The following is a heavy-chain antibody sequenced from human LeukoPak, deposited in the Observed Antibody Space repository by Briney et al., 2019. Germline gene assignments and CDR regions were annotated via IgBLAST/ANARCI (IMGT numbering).Heavy chain of an antibody. CDR2: MNPNSGNT. CDR3: ARGFFNTGVGAPRAYYYYYGMDV. D-gene: IGHD1-26*01. CDR1: GYTFTSYD. Sequence: ASVKVSCTASGYTFTSYDINWVRQATGQGLEWMGWMNPNSGNTGYPQKFQGRVTMTRNTSISTAYMELSSLRSEDTAVYYCARGFFNTGVGAPRAYYYYYGMDVWGQGTTVTVSS. J-gene: IGHJ6*02. V-gene: IGHV1-8*01.